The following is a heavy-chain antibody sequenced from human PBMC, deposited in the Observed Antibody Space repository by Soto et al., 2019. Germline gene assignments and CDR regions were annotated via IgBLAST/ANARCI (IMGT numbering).Heavy chain of an antibody. CDR3: ANTNFWSGYYTEYNWFDP. J-gene: IGHJ5*02. CDR1: GFTFSSYA. D-gene: IGHD3-3*01. Sequence: EVQLLESGGGLVQPGGSLRLSCAASGFTFSSYAMSWVRQAPGKGLEWVSAISGSGGSTYYADSVKGRFTISRDNSKNTLYLQMNSLRAADTAVYYCANTNFWSGYYTEYNWFDPWGQGTLVTVSS. CDR2: ISGSGGST. V-gene: IGHV3-23*01.